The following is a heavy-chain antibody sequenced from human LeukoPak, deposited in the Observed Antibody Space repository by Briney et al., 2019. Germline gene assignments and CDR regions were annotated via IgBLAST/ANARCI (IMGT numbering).Heavy chain of an antibody. D-gene: IGHD3-22*01. J-gene: IGHJ4*02. V-gene: IGHV3-23*01. Sequence: GGSLRLSCAASGFTFSSYAMSWVRQAPGKGLEWVSAISGSGGSTYYADSVKGRFTISRDNSKNTLYLQMNSLRAEDTAVYYCAKRSPIYYGSSGTFDYWGQGTLVTVSS. CDR2: ISGSGGST. CDR1: GFTFSSYA. CDR3: AKRSPIYYGSSGTFDY.